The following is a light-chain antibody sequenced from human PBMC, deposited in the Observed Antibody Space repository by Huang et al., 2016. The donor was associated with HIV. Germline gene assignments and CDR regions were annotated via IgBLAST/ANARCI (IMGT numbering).Light chain of an antibody. V-gene: IGKV3-15*01. J-gene: IGKJ1*01. CDR1: QSVSSN. CDR2: GAS. Sequence: EIVMTQSPATLSVSPGERATLSCRASQSVSSNLAWYQQKPGQPPRLLIDGASSRSTGIPARFSGSGSGTEFTLTISSLPSEDFAVYYCQQYNNWPRTFGQGTKVEIK. CDR3: QQYNNWPRT.